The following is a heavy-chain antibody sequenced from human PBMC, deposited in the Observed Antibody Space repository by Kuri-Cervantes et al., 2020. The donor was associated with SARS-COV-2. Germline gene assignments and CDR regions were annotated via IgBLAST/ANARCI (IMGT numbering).Heavy chain of an antibody. V-gene: IGHV1-2*04. Sequence: ASVKVSCKASGYTFTGYYMHWVRQAPGQGLEWMGWINPNSGGTNYAQKFQGWVAMTRDTSLSTAYMELSRLRSDDTAVYYCARGEGVRGLMGLFQWRGAGPLDFWGQGTLVTVSS. CDR1: GYTFTGYY. CDR2: INPNSGGT. D-gene: IGHD3-10*01. J-gene: IGHJ4*02. CDR3: ARGEGVRGLMGLFQWRGAGPLDF.